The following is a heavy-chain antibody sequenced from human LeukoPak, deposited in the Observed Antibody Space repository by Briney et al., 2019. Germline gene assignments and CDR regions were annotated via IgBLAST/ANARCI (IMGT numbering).Heavy chain of an antibody. D-gene: IGHD6-19*01. CDR2: IYSGGST. CDR3: ARDGLGIAVAGTPYYFDY. Sequence: PGGSLRLSCAASGFTVSSNYMSWVRQAPGKGLEWVSVIYSGGSTYYADSVKGRFTISRDNSKNTLYLQMNSLRAEDTAVYYCARDGLGIAVAGTPYYFDYWGQGTLVTVSS. J-gene: IGHJ4*02. V-gene: IGHV3-53*01. CDR1: GFTVSSNY.